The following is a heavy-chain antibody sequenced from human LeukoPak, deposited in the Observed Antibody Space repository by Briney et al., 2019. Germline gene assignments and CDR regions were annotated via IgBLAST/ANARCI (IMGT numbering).Heavy chain of an antibody. V-gene: IGHV1-3*01. Sequence: ASVKVSCKASQYTFTDYAVHWVRQAPGQRLEWMGWINAGNGNTKYSQKFQGRVTITRDTSASTAYMELSSLRSEDTAVYYCARVSVTTGHDYWGQGTLVTVSS. CDR3: ARVSVTTGHDY. D-gene: IGHD4-17*01. CDR2: INAGNGNT. CDR1: QYTFTDYA. J-gene: IGHJ4*02.